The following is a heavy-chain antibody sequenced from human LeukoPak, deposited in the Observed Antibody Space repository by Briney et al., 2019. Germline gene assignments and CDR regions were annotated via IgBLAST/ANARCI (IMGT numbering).Heavy chain of an antibody. CDR3: ARAQNYYYGMDV. CDR2: INHSGST. CDR1: GGSFSAYY. V-gene: IGHV4-34*01. Sequence: SETLSLTCAVYGGSFSAYYWSWIRQPPGKGLEWIGEINHSGSTNYNPSLKSRVTISVHTSKNQFSLKLSSVTAADTAVYYCARAQNYYYGMDVWGQGTTATASS. J-gene: IGHJ6*02.